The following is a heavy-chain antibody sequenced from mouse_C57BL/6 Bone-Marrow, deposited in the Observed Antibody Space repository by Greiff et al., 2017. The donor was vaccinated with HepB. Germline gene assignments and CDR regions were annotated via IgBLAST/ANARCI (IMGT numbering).Heavy chain of an antibody. CDR1: GYTFTSYW. CDR3: ARCYYSNPYYFDY. CDR2: IDPSDSYT. V-gene: IGHV1-50*01. D-gene: IGHD2-5*01. J-gene: IGHJ2*01. Sequence: QVQLQQPGAERVKPGASVKLSCKASGYTFTSYWMQWVKQRPGQGLEWIGEIDPSDSYTNYNQKFKGKATLTVDTSSSTADMQLSSLTSEDSAVYYCARCYYSNPYYFDYWGQGTTLTVYS.